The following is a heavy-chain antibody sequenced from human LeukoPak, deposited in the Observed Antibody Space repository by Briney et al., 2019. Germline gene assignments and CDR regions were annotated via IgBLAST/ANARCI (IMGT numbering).Heavy chain of an antibody. J-gene: IGHJ6*02. V-gene: IGHV1-2*04. CDR3: ASGPYGSEGGGMDV. Sequence: ASVKVSCKASGYTFTGYYMRWVRQAPGQGLEWMGWINPNSGGTNYAQKFQGWVTMIRDTSISTAYMELSRLRSDDTAVYYCASGPYGSEGGGMDVWGQGTTVTVSS. CDR1: GYTFTGYY. D-gene: IGHD3-10*01. CDR2: INPNSGGT.